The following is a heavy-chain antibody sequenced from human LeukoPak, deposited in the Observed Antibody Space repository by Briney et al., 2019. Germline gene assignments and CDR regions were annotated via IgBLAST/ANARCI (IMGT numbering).Heavy chain of an antibody. V-gene: IGHV1-18*01. CDR3: ARAVAGIAAAGSDY. D-gene: IGHD6-13*01. CDR2: ISAYNGNT. CDR1: GYTFTAQH. Sequence: ASVKVSCKASGYTFTAQHLHWVRRAPGQGLEWMGWISAYNGNTNYAQKLQGRVTMTTDTSTSTAYMELRSLRSDDTAVYYCARAVAGIAAAGSDYWGQGTLVTVSS. J-gene: IGHJ4*02.